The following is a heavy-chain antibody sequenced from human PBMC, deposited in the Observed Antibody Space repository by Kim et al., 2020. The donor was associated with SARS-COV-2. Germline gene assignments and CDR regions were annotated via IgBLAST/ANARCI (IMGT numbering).Heavy chain of an antibody. CDR3: ARHNYYDSSTSGDAFAI. J-gene: IGHJ3*02. Sequence: LKSRVTISADTSKNQFSLKLSSVTAADTAVYYCARHNYYDSSTSGDAFAIWGQGTKVTVSS. D-gene: IGHD3-22*01. V-gene: IGHV4-39*01.